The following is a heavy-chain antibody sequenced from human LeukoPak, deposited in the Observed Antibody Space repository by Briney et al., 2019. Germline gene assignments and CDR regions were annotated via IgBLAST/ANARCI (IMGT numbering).Heavy chain of an antibody. CDR1: EFPFSSNW. D-gene: IGHD5-18*01. CDR3: ASTAYNWFDP. J-gene: IGHJ5*02. CDR2: IKPEVSEK. Sequence: PGGSLRLSCAASEFPFSSNWMSWVRQAPGRGLEWVAIIKPEVSEKYYMDSLKGRFTISRDNAQNSLYLQMNSLRVEGTAVYYCASTAYNWFDPWGQGTLVSLST. V-gene: IGHV3-7*05.